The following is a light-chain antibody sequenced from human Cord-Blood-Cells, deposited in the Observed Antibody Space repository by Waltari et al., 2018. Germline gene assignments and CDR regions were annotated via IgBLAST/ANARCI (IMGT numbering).Light chain of an antibody. CDR2: AAS. CDR3: QQLNSYPLT. V-gene: IGKV1-9*01. CDR1: QGISSY. J-gene: IGKJ4*01. Sequence: DIQLTQSPSFLFASVGARVPITCRASQGISSYLAWYQQKPGKAPKLLIYAASTLQSGVPSRFSGSGSGTEFTLTISSLQPEDFATYYCQQLNSYPLTFGGGTKVEIK.